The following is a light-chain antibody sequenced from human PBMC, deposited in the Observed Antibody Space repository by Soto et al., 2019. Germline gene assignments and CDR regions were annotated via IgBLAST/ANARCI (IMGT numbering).Light chain of an antibody. CDR3: QKYNNWPLA. CDR2: GAS. V-gene: IGKV3-15*01. J-gene: IGKJ1*01. CDR1: PSVSSH. Sequence: IVMTQSPATLSVSPGARATLSCRASPSVSSHLAWYQQKPGQAPRLLIYGASNRATGIPPRFSGSGSGTEFTLKISSLQSEDVAVYYCQKYNNWPLAFGHGTKVEIK.